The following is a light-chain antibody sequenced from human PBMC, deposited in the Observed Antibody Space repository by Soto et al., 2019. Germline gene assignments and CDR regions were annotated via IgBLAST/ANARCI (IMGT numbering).Light chain of an antibody. CDR3: QQYNSYPYT. Sequence: DIQMTQSPSTLSASVGDRVTITCRASQSISSWLAWYQQKPGKAPKLLIYKASSLESGVPSRFSGSGSGTEFTLTISSLQPDDFATYYCQQYNSYPYTFGQGNKREIK. CDR1: QSISSW. J-gene: IGKJ2*01. CDR2: KAS. V-gene: IGKV1-5*03.